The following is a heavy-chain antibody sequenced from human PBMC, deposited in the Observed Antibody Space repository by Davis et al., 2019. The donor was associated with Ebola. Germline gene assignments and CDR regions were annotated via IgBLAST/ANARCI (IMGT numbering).Heavy chain of an antibody. CDR3: ASSPTLEWLLGWFDP. CDR2: IKQDGSEK. J-gene: IGHJ5*02. CDR1: GFTFSDHY. D-gene: IGHD3-3*01. Sequence: GESLKISCAASGFTFSDHYMDWVRQAPGKGLEWVANIKQDGSEKYYVDSVKGRFTISRDNAKNSLYLQMNSLRAEDTAVYYCASSPTLEWLLGWFDPWGQGTLVTVSS. V-gene: IGHV3-7*01.